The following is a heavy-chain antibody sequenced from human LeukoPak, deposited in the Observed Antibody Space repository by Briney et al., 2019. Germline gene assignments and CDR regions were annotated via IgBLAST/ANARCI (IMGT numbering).Heavy chain of an antibody. CDR1: GFTFSSYA. J-gene: IGHJ4*02. Sequence: GGSLRLSCAASGFTFSSYAMSWVRQAPGKGLEWVSAISGSGGSTYYADSVKGRFTISRDNSKNTPYLQMNSLRAEDTAVYYCAKNYGDYEYYFDYWGQGTLVTVSS. CDR2: ISGSGGST. D-gene: IGHD4-17*01. V-gene: IGHV3-23*01. CDR3: AKNYGDYEYYFDY.